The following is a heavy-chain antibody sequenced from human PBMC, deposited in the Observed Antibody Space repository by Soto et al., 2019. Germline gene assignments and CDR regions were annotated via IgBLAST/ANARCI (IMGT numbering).Heavy chain of an antibody. Sequence: SGKVSCKASGGTFSSYAISWVRQAPGQGLEWMGGIIPIFGTANYAQKFQGRVTITADESTSTAYMELGSLRSEDTAVYYCANGGYSSSWYKNWFDPWGQGTLVTVSS. D-gene: IGHD6-13*01. CDR1: GGTFSSYA. V-gene: IGHV1-69*13. CDR3: ANGGYSSSWYKNWFDP. CDR2: IIPIFGTA. J-gene: IGHJ5*02.